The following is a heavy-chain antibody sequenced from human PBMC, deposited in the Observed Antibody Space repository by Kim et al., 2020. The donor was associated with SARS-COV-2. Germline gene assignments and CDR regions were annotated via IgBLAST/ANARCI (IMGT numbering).Heavy chain of an antibody. CDR3: ARVGSGKWFGELLHIDY. Sequence: LKSRVTISVDTSKNQFSLKRSSVTAAYTAVYYCARVGSGKWFGELLHIDYWGQGTLVTVSS. J-gene: IGHJ4*02. D-gene: IGHD3-10*01. V-gene: IGHV4-31*02.